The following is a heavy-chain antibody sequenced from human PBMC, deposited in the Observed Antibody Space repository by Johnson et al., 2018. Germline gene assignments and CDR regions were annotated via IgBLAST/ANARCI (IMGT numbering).Heavy chain of an antibody. V-gene: IGHV1-69*01. D-gene: IGHD1-26*01. CDR2: IIPIFGTA. CDR1: GGTFSSYA. CDR3: ARDPPSGWAERDDAFDI. Sequence: VQLVESGAEVKKPGSSVKVSCKASGGTFSSYAISWVRQAPGQGLEWMGGIIPIFGTANYAQKFQGRVTITADESTSTAYMELSSLRSEDTAVYYCARDPPSGWAERDDAFDIWGQGTMVTVSS. J-gene: IGHJ3*02.